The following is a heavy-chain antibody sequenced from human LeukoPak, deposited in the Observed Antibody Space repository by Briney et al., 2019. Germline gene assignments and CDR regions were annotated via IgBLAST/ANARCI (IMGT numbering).Heavy chain of an antibody. D-gene: IGHD5-24*01. CDR2: MNPNSGKT. J-gene: IGHJ4*02. CDR3: ARELRRDAY. CDR1: GYTFTSYD. V-gene: IGHV1-8*01. Sequence: ASVKVSCKASGYTFTSYDINWVRQATGQGLEWMGYMNPNSGKTEYAQKFQGRVTMTADTSISTAYMELSSLTSEDTAVCYCARELRRDAYWGQGTLVTVSS.